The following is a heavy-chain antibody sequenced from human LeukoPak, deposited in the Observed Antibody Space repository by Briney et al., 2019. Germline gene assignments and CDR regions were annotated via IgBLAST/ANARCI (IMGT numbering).Heavy chain of an antibody. V-gene: IGHV3-23*01. CDR1: GFTFSSYA. Sequence: PGGSLRLSCAASGFTFSSYAMSWVRQAPGKGLEWVSAISGSGGSTYYADSVKGRFTISRDNSKNTLYLQMNSLRAEDTAVYYCARATIAYCGGDCYTEYFQHWGQGTLVTVSS. J-gene: IGHJ1*01. CDR2: ISGSGGST. CDR3: ARATIAYCGGDCYTEYFQH. D-gene: IGHD2-21*02.